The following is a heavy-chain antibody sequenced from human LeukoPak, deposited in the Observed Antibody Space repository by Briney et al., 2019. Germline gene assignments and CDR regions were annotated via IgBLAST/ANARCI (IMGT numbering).Heavy chain of an antibody. J-gene: IGHJ4*02. CDR2: INPNSGGT. CDR1: GYTFTGYY. D-gene: IGHD3-22*01. Sequence: ASVTVSFEASGYTFTGYYMHWVRQAPGQGREWMVWINPNSGGTNYAQKFQGRVTMTRDMSISTAYMELSRLRSDDTAVYYCARNAIHPYYDSSGCPGYWGQGTLVTVSS. CDR3: ARNAIHPYYDSSGCPGY. V-gene: IGHV1-2*02.